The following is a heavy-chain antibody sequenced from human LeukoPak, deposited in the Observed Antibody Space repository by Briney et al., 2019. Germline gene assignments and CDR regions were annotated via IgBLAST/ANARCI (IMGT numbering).Heavy chain of an antibody. CDR2: IYHSGST. CDR3: ARGDYDILTGYLNNWFDP. Sequence: SETLSLTCAVSGGSISSSNWWSWVRQPPGKGLEWIGEIYHSGSTNYNPSLKSRVTISVDKSKSQFSLKLSSVTAADTAVYYCARGDYDILTGYLNNWFDPWGQGTLVAVSS. V-gene: IGHV4-4*02. CDR1: GGSISSSNW. D-gene: IGHD3-9*01. J-gene: IGHJ5*02.